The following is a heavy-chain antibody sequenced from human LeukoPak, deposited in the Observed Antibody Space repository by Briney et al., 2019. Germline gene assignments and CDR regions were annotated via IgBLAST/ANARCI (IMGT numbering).Heavy chain of an antibody. D-gene: IGHD3-10*01. CDR2: IYNSGST. J-gene: IGHJ6*02. CDR1: GGSISSYY. V-gene: IGHV4-59*01. CDR3: ARDRGTMVRYYYGMDV. Sequence: SETLSHTCTVSGGSISSYYWSWIRQPPAKGLEWIGYIYNSGSTNYNPSLKSRVTISVDTSKSAFSLKLSSVTAADTAVYYCARDRGTMVRYYYGMDVWGQGTTVTVSS.